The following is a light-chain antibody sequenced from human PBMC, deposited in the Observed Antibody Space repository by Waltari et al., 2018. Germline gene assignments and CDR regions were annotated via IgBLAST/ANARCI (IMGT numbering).Light chain of an antibody. V-gene: IGKV4-1*01. CDR1: QTVLYSSNNNNY. CDR3: HQHYTTPWT. CDR2: WAS. Sequence: IVMTQSPDSLAVSLGERATINSKSIQTVLYSSNNNNYLAWYQQKPRQPPKPLIYWASTRESGVPDRFIGSGSGTDFTLTISSLQAEDVAVYYCHQHYTTPWTFGQGTLVEL. J-gene: IGKJ1*01.